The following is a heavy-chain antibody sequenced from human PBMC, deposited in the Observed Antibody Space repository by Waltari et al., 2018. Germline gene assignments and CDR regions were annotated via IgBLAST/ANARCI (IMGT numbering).Heavy chain of an antibody. D-gene: IGHD4-17*01. Sequence: QVQLVQSGAEVKKPGASVKVSCKASGYTFTGYYMHWVRQAPGQGLEWMGRINPNSGGTNYAQKFQGRVTMTRDTSISTAYMELSRLRSDDTAVYYCARVRMTTSSNYYYYMDVWGKGTTVTVSS. CDR3: ARVRMTTSSNYYYYMDV. V-gene: IGHV1-2*06. CDR2: INPNSGGT. CDR1: GYTFTGYY. J-gene: IGHJ6*03.